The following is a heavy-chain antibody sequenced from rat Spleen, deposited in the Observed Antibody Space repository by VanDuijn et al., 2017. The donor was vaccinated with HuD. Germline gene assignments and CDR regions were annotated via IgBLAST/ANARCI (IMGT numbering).Heavy chain of an antibody. CDR3: ARRHYGYTDYFDY. D-gene: IGHD1-9*01. J-gene: IGHJ1*01. CDR1: GFTFSDFP. CDR2: VTSGGNNI. V-gene: IGHV5-46*01. Sequence: EVQLVESGGGLVQPGRSMKLSCAASGFTFSDFPMAWVRQTPTKGLEWVATVTSGGNNIYYRDSVKGRFTGSRDNAKSTLSLQMDSLRSEDTATYYCARRHYGYTDYFDYWGPGTMVTVSS.